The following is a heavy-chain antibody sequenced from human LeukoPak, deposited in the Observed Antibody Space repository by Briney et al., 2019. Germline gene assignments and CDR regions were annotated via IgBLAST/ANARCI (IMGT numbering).Heavy chain of an antibody. V-gene: IGHV4-39*01. Sequence: SETLSLTCTVSGGSIGGSNSHWGWIRQPPGKGLEWIGSIFYSGSTYYNPSLKSRVTMSVDTSENQFSLKVTSVTAADTATYYCARRGITYSSSFFPYWAQGTLVTVSS. CDR1: GGSIGGSNSH. J-gene: IGHJ4*02. CDR3: ARRGITYSSSFFPY. D-gene: IGHD2-2*01. CDR2: IFYSGST.